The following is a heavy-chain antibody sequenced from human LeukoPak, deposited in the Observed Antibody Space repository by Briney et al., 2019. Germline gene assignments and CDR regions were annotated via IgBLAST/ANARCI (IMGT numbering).Heavy chain of an antibody. Sequence: GGSLRLSCAASGFDFSAYTMAWVRQAPGRGLEWVSSVSGVSNFIYYADSVRGRFTISRDNAKNSLFLQMNSLRAEDTGIYYCARDRGAAAGAEDYWGQGTLVVVSS. V-gene: IGHV3-21*01. D-gene: IGHD1-26*01. CDR1: GFDFSAYT. CDR3: ARDRGAAAGAEDY. CDR2: VSGVSNFI. J-gene: IGHJ4*02.